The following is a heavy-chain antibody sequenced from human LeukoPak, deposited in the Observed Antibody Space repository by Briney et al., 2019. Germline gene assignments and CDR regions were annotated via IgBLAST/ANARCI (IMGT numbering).Heavy chain of an antibody. V-gene: IGHV1-8*01. J-gene: IGHJ5*02. Sequence: ASVKVSCKASGYTFTSYDINWVRQATGQGLEWMGWMNPNSGNTGYAQKLQGRVTMTRNTSISTAYMELSSLRSEDTAVYYCARGNAFYSSGWMNWFDPWGQGTLVTVSS. CDR3: ARGNAFYSSGWMNWFDP. D-gene: IGHD6-19*01. CDR2: MNPNSGNT. CDR1: GYTFTSYD.